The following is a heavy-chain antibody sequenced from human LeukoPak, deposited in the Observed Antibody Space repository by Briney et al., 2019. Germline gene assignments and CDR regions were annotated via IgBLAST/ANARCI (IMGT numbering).Heavy chain of an antibody. CDR3: AAITGYSSSDAG. CDR2: INHSGST. D-gene: IGHD6-13*01. V-gene: IGHV4-34*01. J-gene: IGHJ4*02. CDR1: GGSFSGYY. Sequence: PSETLSLTCAVYGGSFSGYYRSWIRQPPGKGLEWIGEINHSGSTNYNPSLKSRVTISVDTSKNQFSLKLSSVTAADTAVYYCAAITGYSSSDAGWGQGTLVTVSS.